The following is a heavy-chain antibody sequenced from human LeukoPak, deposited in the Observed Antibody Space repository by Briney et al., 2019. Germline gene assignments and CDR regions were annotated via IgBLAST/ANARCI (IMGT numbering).Heavy chain of an antibody. Sequence: GGSLRLSCAASGFTFSSYALSWVRQAPGKGLEWVAVIWYDASIEHYADSVKGRFTISRDNSKNTLYLQMSSLRAEDTAVYYCAKAKVAAATQVGFFDYWGQGALVTVSS. D-gene: IGHD2-15*01. CDR1: GFTFSSYA. V-gene: IGHV3-33*06. J-gene: IGHJ4*02. CDR3: AKAKVAAATQVGFFDY. CDR2: IWYDASIE.